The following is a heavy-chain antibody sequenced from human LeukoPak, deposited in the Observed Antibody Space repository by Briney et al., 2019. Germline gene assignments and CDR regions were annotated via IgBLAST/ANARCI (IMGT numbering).Heavy chain of an antibody. CDR2: IIPIFGTA. J-gene: IGHJ4*02. D-gene: IGHD3-9*01. CDR1: GGTFSSYA. CDR3: ARSSPSGDSHRITIFPPDY. V-gene: IGHV1-69*05. Sequence: ASVKVSCKASGGTFSSYAISWVRQAPGQGLEWMGGIIPIFGTANYAQKFQGRVTITTDESTSTAYMELSSLRSEDTAVYYCARSSPSGDSHRITIFPPDYWGQGTLVTVSS.